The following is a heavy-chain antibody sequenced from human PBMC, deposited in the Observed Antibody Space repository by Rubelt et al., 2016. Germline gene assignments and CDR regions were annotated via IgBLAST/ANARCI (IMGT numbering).Heavy chain of an antibody. CDR2: IYWNDDK. CDR1: GFSLSTSGVG. CDR3: ALRHREYTTVVTGFDC. V-gene: IGHV2-5*01. D-gene: IGHD4-23*01. Sequence: QITLKESGPTLVKPTQTLTLTCTFSGFSLSTSGVGVGWIRQPPGKALEWLALIYWNDDKRYSPSLKSRLTITKYTSKNQVVLTMTNMDCVDTGTYDCALRHREYTTVVTGFDCGGQGTLVTDSS. J-gene: IGHJ4*02.